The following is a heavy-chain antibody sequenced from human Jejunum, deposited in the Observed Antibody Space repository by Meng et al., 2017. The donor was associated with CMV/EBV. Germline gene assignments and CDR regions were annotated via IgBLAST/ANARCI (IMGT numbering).Heavy chain of an antibody. D-gene: IGHD1-20*01. J-gene: IGHJ6*02. Sequence: TFSSYSFTWVRPAPGQGLEWMGRIIPILGVGDYARKFQGRVTMTADRSTSTAYMELSSLRSEDTAVYYCARGIETHNSYYFGVDVWGQGTTVTVSS. V-gene: IGHV1-69*04. CDR1: TFSSYS. CDR2: IIPILGVG. CDR3: ARGIETHNSYYFGVDV.